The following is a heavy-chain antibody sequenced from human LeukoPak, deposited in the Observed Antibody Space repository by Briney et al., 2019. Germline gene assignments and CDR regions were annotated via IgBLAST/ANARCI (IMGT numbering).Heavy chain of an antibody. V-gene: IGHV4-34*01. CDR1: GGSFNGHY. CDR3: ARGYSGYPYYFDY. D-gene: IGHD5-12*01. Sequence: SGTLSLTCAVSGGSFNGHYMSWIRQSPGKGLEWMWEICDSGGTKFYPHPKSRVATPSHTPKNEFPLKLSYMTAADSAGYYCARGYSGYPYYFDYWGQGTLVTGSS. CDR2: ICDSGGT. J-gene: IGHJ4*02.